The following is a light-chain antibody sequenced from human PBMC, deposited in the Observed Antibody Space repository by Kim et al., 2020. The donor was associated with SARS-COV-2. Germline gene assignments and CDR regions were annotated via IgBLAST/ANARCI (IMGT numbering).Light chain of an antibody. V-gene: IGKV3-15*01. CDR3: QQYDDWPPWT. CDR1: QSVSSN. CDR2: DAS. J-gene: IGKJ1*01. Sequence: SPGERATLSCRASQSVSSNVAWYQQKPGQAPRLLIYDASTRATGIPARFSGTGSGTEFSLTISSLQSEDLAVYHCQQYDDWPPWTFGQGTKVDIK.